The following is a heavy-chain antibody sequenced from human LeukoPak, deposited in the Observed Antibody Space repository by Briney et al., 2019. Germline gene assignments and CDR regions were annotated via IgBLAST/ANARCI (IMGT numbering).Heavy chain of an antibody. CDR1: GFTFSSYE. D-gene: IGHD2-21*01. J-gene: IGHJ4*02. CDR2: ISSSGSTI. V-gene: IGHV3-48*03. CDR3: ARTRDSSCGDY. Sequence: PGGSLRLSCAASGFTFSSYEMNWVRQAPGKGLEWVSYISSSGSTIYYPDSVKGRLTISRDNAKNSLYLQMNSLRAEDTAVYYCARTRDSSCGDYWGQGTLVTVSS.